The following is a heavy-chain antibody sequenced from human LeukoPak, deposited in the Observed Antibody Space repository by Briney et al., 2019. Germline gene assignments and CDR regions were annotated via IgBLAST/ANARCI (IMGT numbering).Heavy chain of an antibody. Sequence: PGGSLRLSCSASGFTFSTYWMSWVRQAPGKGLEWVGVIWYDGSNKYYADSVKGRLTISRDNSKNTLFLHMNSLRAEDTAVYYCTRDPATRGYNYAYFDYWGQGSLVTVSS. CDR2: IWYDGSNK. CDR3: TRDPATRGYNYAYFDY. V-gene: IGHV3-33*08. J-gene: IGHJ4*02. D-gene: IGHD5-18*01. CDR1: GFTFSTYW.